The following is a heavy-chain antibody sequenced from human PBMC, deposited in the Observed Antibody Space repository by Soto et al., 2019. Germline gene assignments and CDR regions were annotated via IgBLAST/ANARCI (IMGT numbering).Heavy chain of an antibody. CDR3: ANVTAGDEY. CDR2: ISGSGGST. Sequence: GGSLRLSCAASVFTFSSYAMSLVRQSPGKGLEWVSAISGSGGSTYYADSVKGRFTISRDNSKNTLYLQMNSLRAEDTAVYYCANVTAGDEYSGQGTLVTVSS. D-gene: IGHD7-27*01. CDR1: VFTFSSYA. V-gene: IGHV3-23*01. J-gene: IGHJ4*02.